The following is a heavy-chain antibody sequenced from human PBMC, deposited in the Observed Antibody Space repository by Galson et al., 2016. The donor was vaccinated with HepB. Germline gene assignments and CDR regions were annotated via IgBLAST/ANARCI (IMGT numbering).Heavy chain of an antibody. V-gene: IGHV3-23*01. CDR1: GFTFRSYG. Sequence: SLRLSCAASGFTFRSYGMSWVRQAPGKGLEWVSGISDSGDTTYYADSVKGRFTVSRDNSKNTLYLHMNGLRVEDTAFYYCVGRRGYWGRGTLVTVSS. J-gene: IGHJ4*02. CDR2: ISDSGDTT. CDR3: VGRRGY.